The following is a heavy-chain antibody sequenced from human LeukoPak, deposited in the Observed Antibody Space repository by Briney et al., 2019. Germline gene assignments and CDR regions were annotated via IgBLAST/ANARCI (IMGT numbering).Heavy chain of an antibody. J-gene: IGHJ4*02. Sequence: GGSLRLSCAASGFTFSSYAMHWVHQAPGKGLEWVAVISYDGSNKYYADSVKGRFTISRDNSKNTLYLQMNSLRAEDTAVYYCARDGYYYDSSVPDYWGQGTLVTVSS. CDR1: GFTFSSYA. CDR2: ISYDGSNK. V-gene: IGHV3-30*04. D-gene: IGHD3-22*01. CDR3: ARDGYYYDSSVPDY.